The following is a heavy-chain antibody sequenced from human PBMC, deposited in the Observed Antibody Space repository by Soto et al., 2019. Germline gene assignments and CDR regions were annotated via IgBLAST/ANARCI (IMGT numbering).Heavy chain of an antibody. CDR1: GCSISGYD. D-gene: IGHD2-2*01. Sequence: ETLCLTCTVAGCSISGYDWSWVRQPAGKGLEWVGRIYSDGTTNYSPSLKSRVTMSLDTSKDQFSLHLNSVTAADTAVYYCSRVGCSNSKCYTRGMDVWGHGTTVTVSS. J-gene: IGHJ6*02. CDR2: IYSDGTT. CDR3: SRVGCSNSKCYTRGMDV. V-gene: IGHV4-4*07.